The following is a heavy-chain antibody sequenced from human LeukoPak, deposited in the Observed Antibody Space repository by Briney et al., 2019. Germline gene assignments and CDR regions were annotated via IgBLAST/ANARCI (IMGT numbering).Heavy chain of an antibody. CDR3: ASLTTRYYFMDV. Sequence: SETLSLTCTVSGAYISSYYWTWIRQSPGKGLEWIGYIHYGGTTNYSPSLKSRVIMSVDTAKNQFSLKMSSVTAADTAVYYCASLTTRYYFMDVWGKGAMVTVSS. V-gene: IGHV4-59*01. D-gene: IGHD4-11*01. CDR2: IHYGGTT. CDR1: GAYISSYY. J-gene: IGHJ6*03.